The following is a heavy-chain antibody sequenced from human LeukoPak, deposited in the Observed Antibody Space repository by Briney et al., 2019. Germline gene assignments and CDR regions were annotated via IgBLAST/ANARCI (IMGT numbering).Heavy chain of an antibody. V-gene: IGHV1-69*04. J-gene: IGHJ4*02. D-gene: IGHD2-15*01. CDR1: GGTFSSYA. CDR3: AREDWSGGSCYTFDY. Sequence: GASVKVSCKASGGTFSSYAISWVRQAPGQGLEWMGRIIPILGIANYAQKFQGRVTITADKSTSTAYMELSSLRSEDRAVYSCAREDWSGGSCYTFDYWGQGTLVTVSS. CDR2: IIPILGIA.